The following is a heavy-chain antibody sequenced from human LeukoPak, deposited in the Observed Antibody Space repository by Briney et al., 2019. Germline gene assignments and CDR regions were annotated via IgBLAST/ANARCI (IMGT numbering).Heavy chain of an antibody. CDR3: TSHVGGTARAWGYFQY. V-gene: IGHV3-11*01. J-gene: IGHJ1*01. Sequence: GGSLRLSCAASGILFSDYYMSWIRQAPGKGLEWVSYISNSDSSIYYADSVKGRLTISRDNANKSLFLQMNSLRAEDTAVYYCTSHVGGTARAWGYFQYWGQGTLVTVSS. CDR1: GILFSDYY. CDR2: ISNSDSSI. D-gene: IGHD1-26*01.